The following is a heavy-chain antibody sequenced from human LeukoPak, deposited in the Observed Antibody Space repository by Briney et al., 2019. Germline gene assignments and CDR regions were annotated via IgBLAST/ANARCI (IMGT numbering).Heavy chain of an antibody. Sequence: GGSLRLSCAASGFTFSSYAMSWVRQAPGKGLEWVSAISGSGGSTYYADSVKGRFTISRDNSKNTLCLQMNSLRAEDTAVYYCAKDLHYYDSSGYLVRWGQGTLVTVSP. D-gene: IGHD3-22*01. J-gene: IGHJ4*02. CDR3: AKDLHYYDSSGYLVR. V-gene: IGHV3-23*01. CDR1: GFTFSSYA. CDR2: ISGSGGST.